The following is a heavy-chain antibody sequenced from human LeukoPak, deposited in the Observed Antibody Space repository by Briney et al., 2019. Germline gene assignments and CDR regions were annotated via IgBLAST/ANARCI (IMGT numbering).Heavy chain of an antibody. Sequence: SETLSLTCTVSGGSISSYYWSWIRQPPGKGLEWIGYIYYSGSTNYNPSLKSRVTISVDTSKNQFSMKLSSVTAADTAVYYCARGGYGSGSPIDYWGQRTLVTVSS. D-gene: IGHD3-10*01. CDR2: IYYSGST. V-gene: IGHV4-59*01. CDR1: GGSISSYY. J-gene: IGHJ4*02. CDR3: ARGGYGSGSPIDY.